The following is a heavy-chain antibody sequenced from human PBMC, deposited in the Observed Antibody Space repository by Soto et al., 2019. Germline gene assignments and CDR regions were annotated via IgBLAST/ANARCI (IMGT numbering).Heavy chain of an antibody. CDR3: ANRPYDWNYHY. D-gene: IGHD1-7*01. J-gene: IGHJ4*02. CDR2: ISYDGDNK. Sequence: QVQLVESGGGVVQPGRSLRLSCAASGFTFGSYAMPWVRQAPGKGLEWVAVISYDGDNKYYADSVKGRFTISRDNSKNTLYLQMHSLIVDDTAVYDCANRPYDWNYHYWGQGTLVTVSS. CDR1: GFTFGSYA. V-gene: IGHV3-30*18.